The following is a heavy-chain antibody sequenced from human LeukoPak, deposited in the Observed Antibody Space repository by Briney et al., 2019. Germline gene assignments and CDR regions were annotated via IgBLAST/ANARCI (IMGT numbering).Heavy chain of an antibody. CDR3: AKDAYDILTGPLDY. CDR2: ICWNSGSI. D-gene: IGHD3-9*01. CDR1: GFTFDDYG. Sequence: GGSLRLSCAASGFTFDDYGMHWVRQAPGKGLEWVSGICWNSGSIGYADSVKGRFTISRDNAKNSLYLQMNSLRAEDTALYYCAKDAYDILTGPLDYWGQGTLVTVSS. V-gene: IGHV3-9*01. J-gene: IGHJ4*02.